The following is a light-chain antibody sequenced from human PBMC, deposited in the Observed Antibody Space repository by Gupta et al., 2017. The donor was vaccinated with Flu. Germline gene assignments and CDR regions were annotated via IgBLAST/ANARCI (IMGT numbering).Light chain of an antibody. CDR1: NSDLGNNNY. V-gene: IGLV2-14*01. J-gene: IGLJ3*02. CDR3: NSYRV. CDR2: EVS. Sequence: QSALSQPASVSGSPGQSITISCTGTNSDLGNNNYVSWYQHHPGKAPKLMIYEVSNRPSGVSNRCSGSKSGNTASLTSSGLQAEDEADYYGNSYRVFGGGTKLTVL.